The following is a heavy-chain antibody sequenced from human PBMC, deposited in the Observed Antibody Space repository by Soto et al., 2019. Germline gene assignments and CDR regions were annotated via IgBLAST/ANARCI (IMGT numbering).Heavy chain of an antibody. CDR1: GGTFSNYA. J-gene: IGHJ4*02. CDR2: IIPIFGTA. Sequence: QVQLVQSGAEVKKPGSSVKVSCKASGGTFSNYAISWVRQAPGQGLEWMGGIIPIFGTANYAQKFQGRVTITADKSTSTAYMELSSLSSEDTAVYYCARGVYCGGDCYSHFDYWGQGTLVTVSS. D-gene: IGHD2-21*02. V-gene: IGHV1-69*06. CDR3: ARGVYCGGDCYSHFDY.